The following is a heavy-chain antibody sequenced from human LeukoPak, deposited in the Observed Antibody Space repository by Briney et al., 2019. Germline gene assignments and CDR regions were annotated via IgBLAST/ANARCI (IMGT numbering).Heavy chain of an antibody. J-gene: IGHJ3*02. V-gene: IGHV4-38-2*02. D-gene: IGHD7-27*01. CDR1: GSSISSDYY. CDR3: AREYTGVGDAFDI. Sequence: SETLSLTCNVSGSSISSDYYWGWIRQPPGKGLEWIGSIHHSGNTYYNPSLKSRVIISIDTSKNQFSLILNSVTAADTAVYYCAREYTGVGDAFDIWGQGTMVTVSS. CDR2: IHHSGNT.